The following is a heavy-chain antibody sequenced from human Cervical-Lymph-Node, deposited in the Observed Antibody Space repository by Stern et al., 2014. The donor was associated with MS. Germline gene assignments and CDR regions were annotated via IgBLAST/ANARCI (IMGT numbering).Heavy chain of an antibody. D-gene: IGHD2-2*01. CDR1: EVTFSSYG. J-gene: IGHJ5*02. CDR3: ARTDKYCSSASCSGNWFDP. V-gene: IGHV1-69*01. CDR2: IIPIFGTA. Sequence: VQLLESGAEVKKPGSSGKVSCKASEVTFSSYGISWVRQAPGQGLEWLGGIIPIFGTANYAQKFQGRVTITADESTSTAYMELSSLRSEDTAVYYCARTDKYCSSASCSGNWFDPWGQGTLVTVSS.